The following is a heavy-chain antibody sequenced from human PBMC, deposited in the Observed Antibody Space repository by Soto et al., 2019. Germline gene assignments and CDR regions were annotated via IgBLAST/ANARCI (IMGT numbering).Heavy chain of an antibody. CDR3: ATNLSGFGAFDS. J-gene: IGHJ3*01. D-gene: IGHD6-19*01. V-gene: IGHV1-3*04. CDR2: INTGNGFP. CDR1: GYSFMSYT. Sequence: QAPLVQSGAEVKKPGASVKVSCRASGYSFMSYTLYWLRQAPGQRLEWMGWINTGNGFPKYSQNFQGRVTFTRDTSTNTAYMDLGSLTSEDTAVYYCATNLSGFGAFDSWGQGTMVTVSS.